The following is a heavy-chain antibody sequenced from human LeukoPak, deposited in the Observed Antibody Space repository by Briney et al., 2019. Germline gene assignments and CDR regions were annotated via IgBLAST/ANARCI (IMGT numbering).Heavy chain of an antibody. J-gene: IGHJ4*02. CDR3: ARDGRGSGPFDY. CDR2: IYYSGST. V-gene: IGHV4-31*03. Sequence: PSETLSLTCTVSGASISSGGYYWSWVRQHPGKGLEWIGYIYYSGSTYYSPSLKSRVTISVDTSKNQFSLKLSSVTAADTAGYYCARDGRGSGPFDYWGQGTLVTVSS. CDR1: GASISSGGYY. D-gene: IGHD2-15*01.